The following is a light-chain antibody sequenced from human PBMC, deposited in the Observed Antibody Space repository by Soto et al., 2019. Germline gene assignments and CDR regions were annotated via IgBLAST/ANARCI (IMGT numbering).Light chain of an antibody. CDR3: NSYTSSSPFV. CDR1: SSDVGGYNY. V-gene: IGLV2-14*01. J-gene: IGLJ1*01. Sequence: QSALTQPASVSGSPGQSITISCTGTSSDVGGYNYVSWYQHYPGKAPKFIIYEVFNRPSGVSNRFSGSRSGNTASLTISGLQAEDEAEYYCNSYTSSSPFVFGTGTKLTVL. CDR2: EVF.